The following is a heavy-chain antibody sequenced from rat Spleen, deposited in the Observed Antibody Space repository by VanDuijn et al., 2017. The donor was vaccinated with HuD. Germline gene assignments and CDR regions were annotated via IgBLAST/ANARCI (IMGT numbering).Heavy chain of an antibody. J-gene: IGHJ2*01. CDR1: GFTFSNYD. CDR3: ARWHTMGITLDY. D-gene: IGHD1-9*01. CDR2: ISYDGSST. V-gene: IGHV5-29*01. Sequence: EVQLVESGGGLEQPGRSLKLSCAASGFTFSNYDMAWVRQAPTKGLEWVATISYDGSSTYYRDSVKGRFTISRDNAKSTLYLQMDSLRSEDTATYYCARWHTMGITLDYWGQGVMVTVSS.